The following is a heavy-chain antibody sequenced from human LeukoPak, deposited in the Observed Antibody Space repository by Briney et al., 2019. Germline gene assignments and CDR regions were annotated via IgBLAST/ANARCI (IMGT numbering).Heavy chain of an antibody. D-gene: IGHD1-1*01. Sequence: GASVDVSCNASGYTFTSYDINWVRQATGQGLEWMGWINPNSGNTGYAQKLQGRVTMTRNTSISTAYIELSSLRSEDTAVYYCARRGYNWNDLYYYYGMDVWGQGTTVTVSS. CDR3: ARRGYNWNDLYYYYGMDV. CDR2: INPNSGNT. CDR1: GYTFTSYD. J-gene: IGHJ6*02. V-gene: IGHV1-8*01.